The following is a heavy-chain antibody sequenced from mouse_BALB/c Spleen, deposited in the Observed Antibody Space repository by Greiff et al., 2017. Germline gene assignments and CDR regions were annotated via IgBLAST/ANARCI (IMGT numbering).Heavy chain of an antibody. CDR3: TRWLQLFSLDY. J-gene: IGHJ2*01. CDR2: IYPGNSDT. V-gene: IGHV1-5*01. Sequence: EVQLQQSGTVLARPGASVKMSCKASGYTFTSYWMHWVKQRPGQGLEWIGAIYPGNSDTSYNQKFKGKAKLTAVTSTRTAYIQLSSLTNEDSAVYYYTRWLQLFSLDYWGQGTTLTVSS. D-gene: IGHD2-2*01. CDR1: GYTFTSYW.